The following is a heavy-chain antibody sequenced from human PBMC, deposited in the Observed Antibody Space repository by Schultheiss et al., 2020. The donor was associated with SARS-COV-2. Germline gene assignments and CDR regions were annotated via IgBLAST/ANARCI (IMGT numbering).Heavy chain of an antibody. V-gene: IGHV4-59*12. D-gene: IGHD1-26*01. Sequence: SETLSLTCTVSGGSISSYYWSWIRQPPGKGLEWIGYIDYSGRIFYNPSLKSRLTISVDKSKNQFYLSLTSVTAADTAVYYCARNVWGPKIDLWGQGALVTVSS. CDR2: IDYSGRI. CDR3: ARNVWGPKIDL. CDR1: GGSISSYY. J-gene: IGHJ5*02.